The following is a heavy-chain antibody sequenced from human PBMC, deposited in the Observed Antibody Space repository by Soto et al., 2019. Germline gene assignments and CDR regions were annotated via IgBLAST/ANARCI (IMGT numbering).Heavy chain of an antibody. V-gene: IGHV6-1*01. CDR3: AKGDNLGPKTGYAFDP. CDR1: GDSVSSNTAS. Sequence: SQTLSLTCAISGDSVSSNTASWNWIRQSPSRGLEWLGRTYFRSKWYNDYAVSVKSRIIINPDTSSNQFSLQLNSVTPEDTAVYFCAKGDNLGPKTGYAFDPWGQGIMVTVS. CDR2: TYFRSKWYN. D-gene: IGHD5-12*01. J-gene: IGHJ5*02.